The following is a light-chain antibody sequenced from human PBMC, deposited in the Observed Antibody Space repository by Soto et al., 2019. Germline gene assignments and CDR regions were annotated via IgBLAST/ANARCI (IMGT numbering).Light chain of an antibody. CDR2: EVS. V-gene: IGLV2-14*01. CDR3: SSYTSSSTLDVV. Sequence: QSALTQPASVSGSPGQSITISCTGTSSDVGGYNYVSWYQQHPGKAPKLMIFEVSNWPSGVSNRFSGSKSGNTASLTISGLQAEDEADYYCSSYTSSSTLDVVFGGGTKLTVL. J-gene: IGLJ2*01. CDR1: SSDVGGYNY.